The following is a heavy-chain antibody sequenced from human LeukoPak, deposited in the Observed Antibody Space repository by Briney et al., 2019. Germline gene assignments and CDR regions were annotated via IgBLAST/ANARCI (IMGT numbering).Heavy chain of an antibody. V-gene: IGHV4-39*01. J-gene: IGHJ4*02. Sequence: SETLSLTCSVSGGSIGRSSYYWGWTRQPPGKGLEWIGSIYYGGGTYYNPSLKSRVTISVDTSRNQFSLKLGSVTAADTAVYYCARHGSIATGAFTYWGQGTLVTVSS. CDR1: GGSIGRSSYY. D-gene: IGHD6-13*01. CDR2: IYYGGGT. CDR3: ARHGSIATGAFTY.